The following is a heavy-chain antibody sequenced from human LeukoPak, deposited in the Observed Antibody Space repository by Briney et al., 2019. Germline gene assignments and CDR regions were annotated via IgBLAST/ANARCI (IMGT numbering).Heavy chain of an antibody. CDR3: ARDSSSSRVNGMAV. CDR2: ISSGGSTI. Sequence: GGSLRLSCAASGFTFSSYGINWVRQAPGKGLEGGSYISSGGSTIYYADSVKGRFTISRDNAKNSLYLQMNSMREEETAVYYCARDSSSSRVNGMAVWGQGTTVTVSS. J-gene: IGHJ6*02. D-gene: IGHD6-6*01. CDR1: GFTFSSYG. V-gene: IGHV3-48*02.